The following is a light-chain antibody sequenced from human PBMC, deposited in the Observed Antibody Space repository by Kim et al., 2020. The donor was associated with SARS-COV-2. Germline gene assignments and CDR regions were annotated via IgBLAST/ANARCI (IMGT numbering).Light chain of an antibody. V-gene: IGKV1-33*01. CDR1: QDISNY. CDR3: QQYDNLPYT. J-gene: IGKJ2*01. CDR2: DAS. Sequence: DIQMTQSPSSLSASVGDRVTITCQASQDISNYLNWYQQKPGKAPKLLIYDASNLETGVPSRFSGSGSGTDFTFTISSLQPEDIATYYCQQYDNLPYTFGQGNKLEI.